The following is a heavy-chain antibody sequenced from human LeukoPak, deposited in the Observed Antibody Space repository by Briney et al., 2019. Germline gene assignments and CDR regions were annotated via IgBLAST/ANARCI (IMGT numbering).Heavy chain of an antibody. V-gene: IGHV3-23*01. CDR2: ISGSGGST. CDR1: GFTFSSYA. CDR3: PKQVGFWSGYYDY. Sequence: GGSLRLTCAASGFTFSSYAISWVRQPPAKGLEWVSAISGSGGSTYYADSVQGRFSISSDNSKNTLYLQMNGLRAEGTAVYYCPKQVGFWSGYYDYWGQGTLVTVSS. J-gene: IGHJ4*02. D-gene: IGHD3-3*01.